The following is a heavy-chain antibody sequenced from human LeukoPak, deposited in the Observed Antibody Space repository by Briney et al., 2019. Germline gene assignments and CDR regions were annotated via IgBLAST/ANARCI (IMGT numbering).Heavy chain of an antibody. CDR1: GFTFSSYW. V-gene: IGHV3-7*01. Sequence: PGGSLRLSCAASGFTFSSYWMSWVRQAPGKGLEWVANIKQDGSEKYYVDSVKGRFTISRDNAKNSLYLQMNSLRAEDTAVYYCARDEGYSSSWYSRAFDYWGQGTLVTVSS. CDR2: IKQDGSEK. D-gene: IGHD6-13*01. CDR3: ARDEGYSSSWYSRAFDY. J-gene: IGHJ4*02.